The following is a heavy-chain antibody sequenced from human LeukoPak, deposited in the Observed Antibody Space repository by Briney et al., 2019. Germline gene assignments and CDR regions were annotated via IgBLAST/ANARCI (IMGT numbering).Heavy chain of an antibody. CDR3: ASSIAVAGTGFDY. D-gene: IGHD6-19*01. CDR2: INPNSGGT. V-gene: IGHV1-2*02. Sequence: ASVKVSCKASGYTFTGYYMHWVRQAPGQGREWMGWINPNSGGTNYAQKFQGRVTMTRDTSISTAYMELSRLRSDDTAVYYCASSIAVAGTGFDYWGQGTLVTVSS. J-gene: IGHJ4*02. CDR1: GYTFTGYY.